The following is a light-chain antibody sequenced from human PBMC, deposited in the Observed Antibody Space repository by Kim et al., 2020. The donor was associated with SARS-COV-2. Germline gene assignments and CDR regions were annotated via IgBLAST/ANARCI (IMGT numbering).Light chain of an antibody. Sequence: IVLTQSLATLSVSPGERATLSCRASQSANSNLAWYQQKPGQAPRLLIYGASTRATGIPARFSGSGSGTEFTLTISSLQSEDFAVYYCQQYNNWLTFGGGTKVDIK. CDR2: GAS. J-gene: IGKJ4*01. V-gene: IGKV3-15*01. CDR3: QQYNNWLT. CDR1: QSANSN.